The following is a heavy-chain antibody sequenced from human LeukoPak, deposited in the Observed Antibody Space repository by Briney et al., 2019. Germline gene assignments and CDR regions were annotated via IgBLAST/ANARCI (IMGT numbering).Heavy chain of an antibody. CDR3: AKARGYYYYYYMDV. Sequence: PGGSLRLSCAASGFTFSSYAMSWVRQAPGKGLEWVSAISGSGGSTYYADSVKGRFTISRDSSKNTLYLQMNSLRAEDTAVYYCAKARGYYYYYYMDVWGKGTTVTVSS. D-gene: IGHD6-6*01. V-gene: IGHV3-23*01. CDR1: GFTFSSYA. J-gene: IGHJ6*03. CDR2: ISGSGGST.